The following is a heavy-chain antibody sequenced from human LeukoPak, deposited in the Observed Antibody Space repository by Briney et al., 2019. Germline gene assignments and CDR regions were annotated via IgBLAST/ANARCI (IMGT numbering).Heavy chain of an antibody. CDR2: IYYSGST. D-gene: IGHD2-15*01. CDR1: GGSISSYY. V-gene: IGHV4-59*13. CDR3: ARDQRWYYGMDV. J-gene: IGHJ6*02. Sequence: SETLSLTCTVSGGSISSYYWSWIRQPPGKGLEWIGYIYYSGSTNYNPSLKSRVTISVDTSKNQFSLKLSSVTAADTAVYYCARDQRWYYGMDVWGQGTTVIVSS.